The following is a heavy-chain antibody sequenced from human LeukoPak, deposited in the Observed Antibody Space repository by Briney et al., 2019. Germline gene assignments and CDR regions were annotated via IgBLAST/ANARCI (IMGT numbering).Heavy chain of an antibody. V-gene: IGHV4-34*01. CDR3: ARDGYSGNDGI. D-gene: IGHD5-12*01. CDR2: INHSGST. J-gene: IGHJ4*02. Sequence: SETLSLTCAVYGGSFSGYYWSWIRQPPGKGLEWIGEINHSGSTNYNPSLKSRVTISVDTSKNQFSLKPSSVTAADTAVYYCARDGYSGNDGIWGQGTLVTVSS. CDR1: GGSFSGYY.